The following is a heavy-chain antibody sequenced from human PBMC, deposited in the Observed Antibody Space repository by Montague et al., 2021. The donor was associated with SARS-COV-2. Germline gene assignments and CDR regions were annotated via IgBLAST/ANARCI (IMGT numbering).Heavy chain of an antibody. J-gene: IGHJ3*01. D-gene: IGHD3-3*01. CDR3: ARHSGRDTIFGVVIIPDALDV. CDR2: INYSGST. CDR1: GSSISSSSYY. Sequence: SETLSLTCTVSGSSISSSSYYWGWIRQPPGKGLEWIGSINYSGSTYYNPSLKSRVTISVDTSKNQFSLKLSSVTAADTAVYYCARHSGRDTIFGVVIIPDALDVWGQGTTVTVSS. V-gene: IGHV4-39*01.